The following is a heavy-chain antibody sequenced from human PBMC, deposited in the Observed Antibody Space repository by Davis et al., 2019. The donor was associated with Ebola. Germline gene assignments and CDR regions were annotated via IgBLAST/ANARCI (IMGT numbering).Heavy chain of an antibody. J-gene: IGHJ4*02. CDR2: ISYDGSNK. CDR3: AKDRGGGY. Sequence: PGGSLRLSCAASGFTFSSYWMSWVRQAPGKGLEWVAVISYDGSNKYYADSVKGRFTISRDNSKNTLYLQMNSLRAEDTAVYYGAKDRGGGYWGQGTLVTVSS. CDR1: GFTFSSYW. V-gene: IGHV3-30*18. D-gene: IGHD3-10*01.